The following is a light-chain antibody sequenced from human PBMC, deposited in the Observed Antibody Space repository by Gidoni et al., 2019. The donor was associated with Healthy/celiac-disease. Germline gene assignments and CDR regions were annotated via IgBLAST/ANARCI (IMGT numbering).Light chain of an antibody. CDR2: GAS. CDR3: QQYGSSLTWT. J-gene: IGKJ1*01. V-gene: IGKV3-20*01. Sequence: IVLTQSPGTLSLSPVEIATLSGRVSQSVSSSYLAWYKQKPGQAPRILIYGASSRATGIPDRFSGSGSGTDFTLTISRLEPEDFAVYYCQQYGSSLTWTFGQGTKVEIK. CDR1: QSVSSSY.